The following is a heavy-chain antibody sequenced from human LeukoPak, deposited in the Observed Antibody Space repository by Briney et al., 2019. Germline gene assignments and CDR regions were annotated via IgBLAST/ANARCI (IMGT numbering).Heavy chain of an antibody. Sequence: SETLSLTCTVSGGSISSYYWSWIRQPPGKGLEWIGYIYYSGSTNYNPSLKSRVTISVDTSKNQFSLKLSSVTAADTAVYYCARDLRNAFDIWGQGTMVTVSS. J-gene: IGHJ3*02. D-gene: IGHD5-12*01. CDR3: ARDLRNAFDI. CDR1: GGSISSYY. CDR2: IYYSGST. V-gene: IGHV4-59*01.